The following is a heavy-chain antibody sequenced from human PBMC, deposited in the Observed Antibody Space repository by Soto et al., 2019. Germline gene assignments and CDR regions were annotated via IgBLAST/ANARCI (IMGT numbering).Heavy chain of an antibody. CDR1: GFTFSSYS. D-gene: IGHD3-16*02. CDR3: ARHQKPYDYVWGSYRSLDYYGMDV. Sequence: PGVSLRLPCAASGFTFSSYSMNCVRQAPGKGLEWVSSISSSSSYIYYADSVKGRFTISRDNAKNSLYLQMNSLRAEDTAVYYCARHQKPYDYVWGSYRSLDYYGMDVWGQGTTVTVSS. J-gene: IGHJ6*02. CDR2: ISSSSSYI. V-gene: IGHV3-21*01.